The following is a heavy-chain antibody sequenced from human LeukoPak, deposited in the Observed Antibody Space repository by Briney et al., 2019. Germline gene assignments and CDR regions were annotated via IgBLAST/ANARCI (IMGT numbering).Heavy chain of an antibody. CDR3: AQGSGVVAATGYFQH. D-gene: IGHD2-15*01. CDR1: GVTFSSYA. V-gene: IGHV3-23*01. J-gene: IGHJ1*01. CDR2: ISGSASSN. Sequence: PGGSLRLSCAASGVTFSSYAVSCGPQAPGRRLEWVSAISGSASSNYYADYVKGRFTISKDNSKNTLYLQMNSLRAEDTALYYCAQGSGVVAATGYFQHWGQGTLVTVSS.